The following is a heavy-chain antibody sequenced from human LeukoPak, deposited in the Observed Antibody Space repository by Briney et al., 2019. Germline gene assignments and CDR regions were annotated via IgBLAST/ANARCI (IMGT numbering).Heavy chain of an antibody. V-gene: IGHV3-15*01. CDR3: TTGPRTVTNGRN. J-gene: IGHJ4*02. CDR2: IKSKTDGGTT. CDR1: GFTFSNAW. D-gene: IGHD4-17*01. Sequence: GGSLRLSCAASGFTFSNAWMSWVRQAPGKGLEWVGRIKSKTDGGTTDYDVPVKGRFTISRDDSKNTLYLQMNSLKTEDTAVYYCTTGPRTVTNGRNWGQGTLVTVSS.